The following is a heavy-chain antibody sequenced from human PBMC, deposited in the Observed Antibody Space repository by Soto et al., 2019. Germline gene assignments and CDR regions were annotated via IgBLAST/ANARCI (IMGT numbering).Heavy chain of an antibody. V-gene: IGHV4-30-4*01. CDR2: IYYSGST. D-gene: IGHD3-3*01. J-gene: IGHJ4*02. CDR1: GGSISSGDYY. Sequence: SETLSLTCTVSGGSISSGDYYWSWLRQPPGKGLEWIGYIYYSGSTYYNPSLKSRVTISVDTSKNQFSLKLSSVTAADTAVYYCARADDFWSGPFDYWGQGTLVTVS. CDR3: ARADDFWSGPFDY.